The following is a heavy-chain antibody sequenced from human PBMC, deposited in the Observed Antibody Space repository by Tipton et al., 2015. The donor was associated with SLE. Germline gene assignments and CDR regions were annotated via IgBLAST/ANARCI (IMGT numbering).Heavy chain of an antibody. CDR3: ARLVVVAATLLDY. Sequence: TLSLTCTVSGGSISSSSYYWSWIRQPPGKGLEWIGEINHSGSTNYNPSLKSRVTISVDTSKNQFSLKLSSVTAADTAVYYCARLVVVAATLLDYWGQGTLVTVSS. CDR2: INHSGST. V-gene: IGHV4-39*07. J-gene: IGHJ4*02. CDR1: GGSISSSSYY. D-gene: IGHD2-15*01.